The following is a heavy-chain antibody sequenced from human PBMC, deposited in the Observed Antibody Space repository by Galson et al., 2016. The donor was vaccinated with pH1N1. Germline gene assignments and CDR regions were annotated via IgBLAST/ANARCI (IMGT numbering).Heavy chain of an antibody. CDR3: ARGGDKQFVWLGHDAFNI. D-gene: IGHD6-6*01. CDR1: GGTFSSYT. V-gene: IGHV1-69*13. CDR2: INAIFGTA. J-gene: IGHJ3*02. Sequence: SVKVSCKASGGTFSSYTIGWVRQAPGQGLEWLGGINAIFGTANYAQKFQGRVTITADASTSTAYMELSSLRSEDTAIYYCARGGDKQFVWLGHDAFNIWGQGTMVIVSS.